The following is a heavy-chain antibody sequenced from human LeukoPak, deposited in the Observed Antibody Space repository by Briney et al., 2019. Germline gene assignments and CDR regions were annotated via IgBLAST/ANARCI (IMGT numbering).Heavy chain of an antibody. CDR1: GFNAYDNY. J-gene: IGHJ1*01. CDR3: ATSDSYHWLLEH. Sequence: GESLRLSCAVSGFNAYDNYMSWVRQSPGKGLEWVSLIFRGNKHYRDSVEGRFTISGDDSQNTVHLQMNSLRAEDTAVYFCATSDSYHWLLEHWGQGTPVTVSS. V-gene: IGHV3-53*01. D-gene: IGHD1-1*01. CDR2: IFRGNK.